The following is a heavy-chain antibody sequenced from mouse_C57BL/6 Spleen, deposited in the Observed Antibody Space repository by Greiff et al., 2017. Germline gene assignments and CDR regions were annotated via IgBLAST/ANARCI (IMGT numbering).Heavy chain of an antibody. J-gene: IGHJ4*01. CDR2: INPDSSTI. CDR1: GIDFSRYW. D-gene: IGHD1-1*01. V-gene: IGHV4-1*01. Sequence: EVKLLESGGGLVQPGGSLKLSCAASGIDFSRYWMSWVRRAPGKGLEWIGEINPDSSTINYAPSLKDKFIISRDNAKNTLYLQMSKVRSEDTALYYCARQAVVYYYAMDYWGQGTSVTVSS. CDR3: ARQAVVYYYAMDY.